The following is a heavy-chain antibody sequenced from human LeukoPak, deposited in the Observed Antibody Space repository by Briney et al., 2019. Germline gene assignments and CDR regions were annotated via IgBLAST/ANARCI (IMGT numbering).Heavy chain of an antibody. CDR2: IYHSGST. Sequence: PSETLSLTCTVSGYSISSGYYWGWIRQPPGKGLEWIGSIYHSGSTYYNPSLKSRVTISVDTSKNQFSLKLSSVTAAGTAVYYCARVPSTKTLYYYYMDVWGKGTTVTVSS. CDR3: ARVPSTKTLYYYYMDV. V-gene: IGHV4-38-2*02. CDR1: GYSISSGYY. D-gene: IGHD2-2*01. J-gene: IGHJ6*03.